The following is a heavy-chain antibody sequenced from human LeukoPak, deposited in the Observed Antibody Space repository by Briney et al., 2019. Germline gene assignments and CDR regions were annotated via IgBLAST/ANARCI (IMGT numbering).Heavy chain of an antibody. CDR3: AGDIAVAGNHFDY. Sequence: GGSLRLSCAASGFTFSSYWMHWVRQAPGKGLVWVSRINSDGSSTNYADSVKGRFTISRDNAKNTLYLQMNSLRAEDTAMYYCAGDIAVAGNHFDYWGREPWSPSPQ. J-gene: IGHJ4*02. D-gene: IGHD6-19*01. CDR1: GFTFSSYW. V-gene: IGHV3-74*01. CDR2: INSDGSST.